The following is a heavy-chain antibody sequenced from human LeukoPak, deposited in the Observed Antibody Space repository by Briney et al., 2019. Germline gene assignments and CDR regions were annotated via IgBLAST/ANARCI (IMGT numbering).Heavy chain of an antibody. V-gene: IGHV4-34*01. Sequence: SSETLSFTCAVYGGSFSGYYWSWIRQPPGKGLEWIGEINHSGSTNYNPSLKSRVTISVDTSKNQFSLKLSSVTAADTAVYYCARGAKWGGNWFDPWGQGTLVTVSS. CDR2: INHSGST. CDR1: GGSFSGYY. D-gene: IGHD2-8*01. CDR3: ARGAKWGGNWFDP. J-gene: IGHJ5*02.